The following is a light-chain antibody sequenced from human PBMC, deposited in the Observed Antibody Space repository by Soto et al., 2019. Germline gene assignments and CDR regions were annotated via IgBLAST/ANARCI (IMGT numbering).Light chain of an antibody. Sequence: SRASQGISSRLAWYQQKPGKAPSLLISGAATLESGVPSRFSGSPLIGSGSGTALSLTISSLQPDDFATYYCQQYSTYPWAFGPGTKLDI. J-gene: IGKJ3*01. V-gene: IGKV1-5*01. CDR1: QGISSR. CDR3: QQYSTYPWA. CDR2: GAA.